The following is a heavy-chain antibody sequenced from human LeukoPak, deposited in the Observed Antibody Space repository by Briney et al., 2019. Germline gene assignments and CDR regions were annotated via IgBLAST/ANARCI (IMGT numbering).Heavy chain of an antibody. CDR2: VNHSGST. CDR1: GGSFSGYY. D-gene: IGHD3-22*01. CDR3: ARGIYDSSGYYFDY. J-gene: IGHJ4*02. Sequence: SSETLSLTCAVYGGSFSGYYWSWIRQPPGKGLEWIGEVNHSGSTNYNPSLKSRVTISVDTSKNQFSLKLSSVTAADTAVYYCARGIYDSSGYYFDYWGQGTLVTVSS. V-gene: IGHV4-34*01.